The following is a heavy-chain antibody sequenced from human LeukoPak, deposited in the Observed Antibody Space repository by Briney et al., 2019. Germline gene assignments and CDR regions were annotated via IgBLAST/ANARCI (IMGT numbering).Heavy chain of an antibody. V-gene: IGHV4-30-2*01. J-gene: IGHJ4*02. CDR1: GGSISSGGYS. CDR2: IHHSGST. CDR3: ARSDYYDSSGLPTG. D-gene: IGHD3-22*01. Sequence: PSETLSLTCAVSGGSISSGGYSWSWIRQPPGKGLEWIGYIHHSGSTYYNPSLKSRVSISVDGSKNQFSLKLSSVTAADTAVYYCARSDYYDSSGLPTGRGQGTLVTVSS.